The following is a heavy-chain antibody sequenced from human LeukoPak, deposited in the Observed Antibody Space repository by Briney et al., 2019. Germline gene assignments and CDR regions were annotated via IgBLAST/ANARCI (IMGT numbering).Heavy chain of an antibody. J-gene: IGHJ6*02. D-gene: IGHD2-2*02. CDR2: ISYDGSNK. Sequence: PGRSLRLSCAASGFTSSSYAMHWVRQAPGKGLEWVAVISYDGSNKYYADSVKGRFTISRDNSKNTLYLQMNSLRAEDTAVYYCVRDLADTVVVPAAIHYYYYGMDVWGQGTTVTVSS. V-gene: IGHV3-30-3*01. CDR1: GFTSSSYA. CDR3: VRDLADTVVVPAAIHYYYYGMDV.